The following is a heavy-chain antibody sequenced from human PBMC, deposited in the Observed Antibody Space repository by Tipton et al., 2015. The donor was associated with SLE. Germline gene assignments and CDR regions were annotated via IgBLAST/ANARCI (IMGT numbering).Heavy chain of an antibody. J-gene: IGHJ4*02. CDR3: ARTTGQWLVSFFDY. Sequence: TLSLTCAVSGGSISSTNWWSWVRQPPGKGLEWIGEIYHSGSTNYNPSLKSRVTISVDKSKNQFSLKLSSVTAADTAVYYCARTTGQWLVSFFDYWGPGTLVTVSS. CDR1: GGSISSTNW. D-gene: IGHD6-19*01. V-gene: IGHV4-4*02. CDR2: IYHSGST.